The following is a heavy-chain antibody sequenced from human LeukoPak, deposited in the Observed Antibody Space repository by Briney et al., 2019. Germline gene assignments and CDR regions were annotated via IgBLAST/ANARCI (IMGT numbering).Heavy chain of an antibody. Sequence: PGGSLRLSCAASGFIFSSYSMNWVRQAPGKGLEWVSYISSSSSTIYYADSVQGRFTISRDNAKNSLYLQMNSLRAEDTAVYYCASTSWLQFNAFDIWGQGTMVTVSS. J-gene: IGHJ3*02. CDR3: ASTSWLQFNAFDI. D-gene: IGHD5-24*01. CDR1: GFIFSSYS. CDR2: ISSSSSTI. V-gene: IGHV3-48*01.